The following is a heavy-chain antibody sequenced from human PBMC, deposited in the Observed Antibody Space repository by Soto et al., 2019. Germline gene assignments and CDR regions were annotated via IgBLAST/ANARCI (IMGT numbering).Heavy chain of an antibody. CDR1: GFTFSTYG. J-gene: IGHJ4*02. CDR3: ARDRGYGGNYVFDS. D-gene: IGHD4-4*01. V-gene: IGHV3-33*01. CDR2: IWYDGNTY. Sequence: GGSLRLSCTASGFTFSTYGMHWVRQAPGKGLEWVATIWYDGNTYYYEDSMKGRFAISRDNSKSTLFLQMNTLRAEDTATYYCARDRGYGGNYVFDSWGQGILVTVSS.